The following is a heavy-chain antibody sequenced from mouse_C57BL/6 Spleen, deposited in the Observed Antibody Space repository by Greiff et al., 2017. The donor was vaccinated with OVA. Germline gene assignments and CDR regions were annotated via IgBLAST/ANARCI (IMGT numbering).Heavy chain of an antibody. CDR3: TKFFAY. Sequence: VQLQESGAELVRPGASVTLSCKASGYTFTDYEMHWVKQTPVHGLEWIGAIDPETGGTAYNQKFKGKAILTADKSSSTAYMELRSLTSEDSAVYYCTKFFAYWGQGTLVTVSA. CDR1: GYTFTDYE. CDR2: IDPETGGT. V-gene: IGHV1-15*01. J-gene: IGHJ3*01.